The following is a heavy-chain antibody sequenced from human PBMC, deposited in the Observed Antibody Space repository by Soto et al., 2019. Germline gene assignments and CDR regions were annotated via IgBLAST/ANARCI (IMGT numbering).Heavy chain of an antibody. CDR1: GYTFTVYY. CDR2: INPNSGGT. D-gene: IGHD3-16*02. Sequence: ASVKVSCKGSGYTFTVYYMHWVRQAPGQGLEWMGWINPNSGGTNYAQKFQGWVTMTRDTSISTAYMELSRLRSDDTAVYYCAREPIWGRYRPGPDFDYWGQGTLVTVSS. CDR3: AREPIWGRYRPGPDFDY. J-gene: IGHJ4*02. V-gene: IGHV1-2*04.